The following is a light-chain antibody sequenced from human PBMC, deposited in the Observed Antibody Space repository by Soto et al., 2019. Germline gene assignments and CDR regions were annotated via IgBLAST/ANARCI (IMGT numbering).Light chain of an antibody. V-gene: IGKV1-39*01. J-gene: IGKJ3*01. Sequence: DIQMTQSPSSLSASVGDRVTITCRASQSISSYLNWYQQKPGKATKLLIYAASSLQSGVSSRFSGSGFGTDFTLTISSLQPEDVATYYCQHLNGRFTFGPGTKVDIK. CDR3: QHLNGRFT. CDR1: QSISSY. CDR2: AAS.